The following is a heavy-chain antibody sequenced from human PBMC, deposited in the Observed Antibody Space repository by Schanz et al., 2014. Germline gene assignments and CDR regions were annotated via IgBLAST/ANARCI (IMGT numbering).Heavy chain of an antibody. V-gene: IGHV3-30*04. CDR2: ISYDGSNK. CDR3: ARELLESPRFDY. J-gene: IGHJ4*02. CDR1: GFTFSSYA. Sequence: QVQLVESGGGVVQPGRSLRLSCAASGFTFSSYAMHWVRQAPGKGLEWVAVISYDGSNKYYADSVKGRFTISRDNSKNTLYLQMNSLRAEDTAVYYCARELLESPRFDYWGQGTLVTVSS. D-gene: IGHD1-1*01.